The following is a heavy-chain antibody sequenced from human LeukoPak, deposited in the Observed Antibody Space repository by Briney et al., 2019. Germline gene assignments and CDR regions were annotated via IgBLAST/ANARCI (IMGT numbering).Heavy chain of an antibody. V-gene: IGHV3-23*01. D-gene: IGHD2-8*01. CDR2: ISGFNT. CDR1: GFAFSNYA. J-gene: IGHJ4*02. CDR3: AKDVCTSPRCLLYFDS. Sequence: GGSLRLSCTTSGFAFSNYAMNWVRQAPGKGPEWVSGISGFNTYYADSVKGRLTIFRDNSKNVLYLQMDRLRAEDTAVYSCAKDVCTSPRCLLYFDSWGQGPLVTVSS.